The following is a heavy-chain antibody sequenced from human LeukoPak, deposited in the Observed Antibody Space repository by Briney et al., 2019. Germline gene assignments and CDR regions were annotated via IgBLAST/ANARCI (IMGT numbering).Heavy chain of an antibody. Sequence: GGSLRLSCAASGFMFSSFSMSWVRHVPGKGLEWVSTISAGGSTYYADSVKGRFTISRDNSKNTLFLQMNSLRAEATAIYYCAKRPAAVRGVIPYLDYWSQGTLVTVSS. V-gene: IGHV3-23*01. D-gene: IGHD3-10*02. CDR3: AKRPAAVRGVIPYLDY. J-gene: IGHJ4*02. CDR1: GFMFSSFS. CDR2: ISAGGST.